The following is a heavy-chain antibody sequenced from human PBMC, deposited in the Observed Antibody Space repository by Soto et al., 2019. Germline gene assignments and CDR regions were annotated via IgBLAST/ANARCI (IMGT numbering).Heavy chain of an antibody. V-gene: IGHV3-23*01. J-gene: IGHJ6*03. CDR1: GFTFSSYA. Sequence: EVQLLESGGGLVQPGGSLRLSCAASGFTFSSYAMSWVRQAPGKGLEWVSAISGSGGSTYYADSVKGRFTISGDNSKNTLYLQMNSLRAEDTAVYYCAKYEVGYCTNGVCYGLYYYMDVWGKGTTVTVSS. CDR2: ISGSGGST. D-gene: IGHD2-8*01. CDR3: AKYEVGYCTNGVCYGLYYYMDV.